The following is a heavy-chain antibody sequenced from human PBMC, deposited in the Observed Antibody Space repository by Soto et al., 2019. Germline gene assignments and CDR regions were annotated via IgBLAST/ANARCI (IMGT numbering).Heavy chain of an antibody. V-gene: IGHV6-1*01. Sequence: QVPLQQSGPGLVKPSQTLSLTCAISGDSVSSDSAAWNWIRQSPSRGLEWLGRTYYRSKWYNEYAVSVNGRITINPDTSKNHFSLQLNSVTPEDTAVYYCVRSRVFIAVAGMATYYYYYGMDVWGQGTTVTVSS. J-gene: IGHJ6*02. CDR1: GDSVSSDSAA. CDR2: TYYRSKWYN. D-gene: IGHD6-19*01. CDR3: VRSRVFIAVAGMATYYYYYGMDV.